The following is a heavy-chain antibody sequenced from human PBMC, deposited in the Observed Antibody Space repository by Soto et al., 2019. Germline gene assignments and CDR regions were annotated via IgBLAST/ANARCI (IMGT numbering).Heavy chain of an antibody. V-gene: IGHV4-38-2*02. CDR2: IYHGGTT. CDR3: ARAHVMVVAYSSFDF. J-gene: IGHJ4*02. CDR1: GYSISSGSY. Sequence: SETLSLTCNVSGYSISSGSYWGWIRQPPGKGPEWIASIYHGGTTFYNSSLNRLITISVASSNHHFSLKLSSVTAADTAVYYFARAHVMVVAYSSFDFWGRGTLVTVSS. D-gene: IGHD2-15*01.